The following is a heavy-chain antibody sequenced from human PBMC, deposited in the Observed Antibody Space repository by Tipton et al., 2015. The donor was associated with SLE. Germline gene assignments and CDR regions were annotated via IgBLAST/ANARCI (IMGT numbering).Heavy chain of an antibody. V-gene: IGHV3-15*01. CDR2: IKSKTDGGTT. D-gene: IGHD2-2*03. CDR3: TTVGYCSSTSCLPDI. CDR1: GFTFSNAW. Sequence: GSLRLSCAASGFTFSNAWMSWVRQAPGKGLEWVGRIKSKTDGGTTDYAAPVKGRFTISRDDSKNTLYLQMNSLKTEDTAVYYGTTVGYCSSTSCLPDIWGQGTMVTVSS. J-gene: IGHJ3*02.